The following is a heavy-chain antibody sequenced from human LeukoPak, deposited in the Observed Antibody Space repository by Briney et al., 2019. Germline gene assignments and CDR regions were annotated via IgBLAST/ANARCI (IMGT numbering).Heavy chain of an antibody. CDR3: ARRPIGSYFDY. CDR1: GYNFTSHW. J-gene: IGHJ4*02. CDR2: TYPGDSDT. V-gene: IGHV5-51*01. D-gene: IGHD3-22*01. Sequence: GESLKISCKGSGYNFTSHWIGWVRQMPGKGLEWMGITYPGDSDTTSFQGQVTISADKSISIAYLQWSSLKASDTAMYYCARRPIGSYFDYWGQGTLVTVSS.